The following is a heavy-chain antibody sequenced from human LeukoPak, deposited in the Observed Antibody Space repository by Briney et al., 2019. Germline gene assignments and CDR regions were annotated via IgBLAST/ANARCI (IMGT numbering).Heavy chain of an antibody. J-gene: IGHJ4*02. CDR3: ARGSVAGTKFDY. CDR1: GFTFSVYY. Sequence: GGPLRLSCAASGFTFSVYYMSWIRQAPGKGLEWVSYISSSSSYTNYADSVKGRFTISRDNAKNSLYLQMNSLRAEDTAVYYCARGSVAGTKFDYWGQGTLVTVSS. CDR2: ISSSSSYT. D-gene: IGHD6-19*01. V-gene: IGHV3-11*06.